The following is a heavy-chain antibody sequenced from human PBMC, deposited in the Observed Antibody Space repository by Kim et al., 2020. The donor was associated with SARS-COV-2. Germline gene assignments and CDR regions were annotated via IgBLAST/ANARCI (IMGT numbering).Heavy chain of an antibody. V-gene: IGHV1-8*01. J-gene: IGHJ4*02. CDR3: AREGRATPDY. Sequence: TGYAQKFQGRCTMTRNTSISTAYLELSSLRSEDTAVYYCAREGRATPDYWGQGTLVTVSS. CDR2: T. D-gene: IGHD1-26*01.